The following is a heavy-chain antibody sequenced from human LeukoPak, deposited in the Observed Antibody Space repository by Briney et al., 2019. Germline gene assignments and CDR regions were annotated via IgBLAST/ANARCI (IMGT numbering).Heavy chain of an antibody. D-gene: IGHD1-26*01. J-gene: IGHJ4*02. CDR1: GGSISSSSYY. V-gene: IGHV4-39*07. CDR2: IYYSGST. Sequence: SEALSLTCTVSGGSISSSSYYWGWIRQPSGKGLEWIGSIYYSGSTYYNPSLKSRVIISVDTSKNQFSLKLSSVTAADTAVYYCASAPRYSGSYWGFDYWGQGTLVTVSS. CDR3: ASAPRYSGSYWGFDY.